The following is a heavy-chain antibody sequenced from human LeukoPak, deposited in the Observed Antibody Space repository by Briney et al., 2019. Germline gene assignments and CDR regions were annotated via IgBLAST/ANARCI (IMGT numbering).Heavy chain of an antibody. D-gene: IGHD4-17*01. CDR1: GYTFTSYG. CDR2: ISAYNGNT. Sequence: GASVKVSCKASGYTFTSYGISWVRQAPGQGLEWMGWISAYNGNTNYAQKLQGRVTMTTDTSTSTAYMELRSLRSDDTAVYYCARDENYGDHLRAFDIWGQGTMVTVSS. V-gene: IGHV1-18*01. CDR3: ARDENYGDHLRAFDI. J-gene: IGHJ3*02.